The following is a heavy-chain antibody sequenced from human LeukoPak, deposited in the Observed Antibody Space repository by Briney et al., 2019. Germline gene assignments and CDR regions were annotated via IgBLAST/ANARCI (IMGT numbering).Heavy chain of an antibody. CDR2: ISWNSGSI. Sequence: GRSLRLSCAASGFTFDDYAVHWVRQAPGKGLEWVSGISWNSGSIGYADSVKGRFTISRDNAKNSLYLQMNSLRAEDTALYYCAKDSSGWAFDCWGQGTLVTVSS. D-gene: IGHD6-19*01. CDR1: GFTFDDYA. J-gene: IGHJ4*02. V-gene: IGHV3-9*01. CDR3: AKDSSGWAFDC.